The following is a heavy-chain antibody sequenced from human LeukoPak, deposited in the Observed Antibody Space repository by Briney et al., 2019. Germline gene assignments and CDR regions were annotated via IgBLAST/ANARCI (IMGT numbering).Heavy chain of an antibody. CDR3: ARTGNFDY. CDR2: INPNSGGT. J-gene: IGHJ4*02. Sequence: VASVKVSCKASGYTFTGYYMYWVRQAPGQGLECMGWINPNSGGTNYTQKFQGRVTMTRDMSISTVYMELSRLKSDDAAVYYCARTGNFDYWGQGTLVTVSS. D-gene: IGHD7-27*01. V-gene: IGHV1-2*02. CDR1: GYTFTGYY.